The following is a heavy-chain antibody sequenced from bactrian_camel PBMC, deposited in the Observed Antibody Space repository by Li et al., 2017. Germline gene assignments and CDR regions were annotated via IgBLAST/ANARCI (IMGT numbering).Heavy chain of an antibody. J-gene: IGHJ6*01. Sequence: HVQLVESGGGSVQAGGSLSLSCAASGVFYHSSCMAWFRQAPGKERERVARIDSDGSTTVADFAKGRFTISQDTAKNTVDLQMNVLKPEDTAEYYCAASSQGLKWGCALIALRDYTAWGRGTQVTVS. V-gene: IGHV3S53*01. CDR2: IDSDGST. D-gene: IGHD2*01. CDR3: AASSQGLKWGCALIALRDYTA. CDR1: GVFYHSSC.